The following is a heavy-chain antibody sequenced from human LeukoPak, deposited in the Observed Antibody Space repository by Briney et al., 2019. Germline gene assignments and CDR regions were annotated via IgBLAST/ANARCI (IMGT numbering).Heavy chain of an antibody. Sequence: SETLSLTCTVSGGSINGYSWTWIRQPPGKGLELIGCVYYSGTTDSNRSLRSRVTMSTDTSNNQFSLKLRSVTAADTAKYYCARFARGGKGGGFDLHSLDVWGQGTTVTVSS. CDR1: GGSINGYS. CDR3: ARFARGGKGGGFDLHSLDV. D-gene: IGHD3-10*01. J-gene: IGHJ6*02. V-gene: IGHV4-59*13. CDR2: VYYSGTT.